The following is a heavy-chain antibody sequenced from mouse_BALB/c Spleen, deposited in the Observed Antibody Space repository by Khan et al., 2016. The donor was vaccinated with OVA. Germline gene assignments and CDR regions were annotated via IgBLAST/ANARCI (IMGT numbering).Heavy chain of an antibody. CDR1: GYSITTNYA. V-gene: IGHV3-2*02. Sequence: VQLKESGPGLVKPSQSLSLTCTVTGYSITTNYAWDWIRQFPENKLEWMGYISYSGSTSYNPSLKSRISITRDTSKNQFFLQLNSVTTEDTATYYCARKNYYGYAGDYWGQGTSVTVSS. CDR3: ARKNYYGYAGDY. CDR2: ISYSGST. D-gene: IGHD1-1*01. J-gene: IGHJ4*01.